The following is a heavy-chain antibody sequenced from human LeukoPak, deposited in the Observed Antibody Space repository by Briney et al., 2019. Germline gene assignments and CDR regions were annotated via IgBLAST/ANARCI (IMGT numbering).Heavy chain of an antibody. D-gene: IGHD6-13*01. Sequence: PLGSLRLSCAASGFTFSSYAMSWVRQGPGKGLEWVSALSGSGGSTYYAASVKGRFTIARYKSKNTLYLQMNSLRAEDTAVYYCAKIAAGTGYYYYYYYMDVWGKGTTVTVSS. CDR2: LSGSGGST. CDR3: AKIAAGTGYYYYYYYMDV. J-gene: IGHJ6*03. CDR1: GFTFSSYA. V-gene: IGHV3-23*01.